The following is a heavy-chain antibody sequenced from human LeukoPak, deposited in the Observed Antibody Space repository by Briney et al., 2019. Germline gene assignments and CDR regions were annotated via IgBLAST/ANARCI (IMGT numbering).Heavy chain of an antibody. CDR3: SSRPRYDDSESYYFGMGV. CDR2: VHHSGTT. V-gene: IGHV4-4*02. D-gene: IGHD3-3*01. J-gene: IGHJ6*02. Sequence: SGTLSLTCAVSGGSMSTNTWWTWVRQFPGKGLEWIGEVHHSGTTNYNPSLKSRVTVSLDKSKNQFSLNLISVTAADTAVYHCSSRPRYDDSESYYFGMGVWGLGTTVTVSS. CDR1: GGSMSTNTW.